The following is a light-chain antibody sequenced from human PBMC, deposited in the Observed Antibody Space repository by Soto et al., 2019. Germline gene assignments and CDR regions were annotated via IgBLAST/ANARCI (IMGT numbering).Light chain of an antibody. CDR2: WSS. V-gene: IGKV4-1*01. Sequence: DIVMTQSPDSLAVSLGERATIHCKSSQSVLYRSNNKNYLAWYQQKPGQPPKLLIYWSSTREYGVTDRFSGSGSGTYFTLTISSLQPEYVAAYYCHQYYSRPYTFGQGTKLEIK. CDR1: QSVLYRSNNKNY. CDR3: HQYYSRPYT. J-gene: IGKJ2*01.